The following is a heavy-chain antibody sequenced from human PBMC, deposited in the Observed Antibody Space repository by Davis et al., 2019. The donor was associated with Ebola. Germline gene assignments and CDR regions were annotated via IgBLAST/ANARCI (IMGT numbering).Heavy chain of an antibody. J-gene: IGHJ4*02. CDR2: INSDGSST. CDR1: GFTFSSYW. V-gene: IGHV3-74*01. D-gene: IGHD3-3*01. Sequence: HTGGSLRLSCAASGFTFSSYWMHWVRQAPGKGLVWVSRINSDGSSTSYADSVKGRFTISRDNAKNTLYLQMNSLRAEDTAVYYCARAREFWSGYTYFDYWGQGTLVTVSS. CDR3: ARAREFWSGYTYFDY.